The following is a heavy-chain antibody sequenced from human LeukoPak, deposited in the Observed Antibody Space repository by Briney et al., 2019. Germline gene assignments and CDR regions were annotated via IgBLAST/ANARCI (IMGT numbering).Heavy chain of an antibody. J-gene: IGHJ6*03. D-gene: IGHD5-12*01. CDR1: GFTFSSYA. V-gene: IGHV3-23*01. Sequence: GGSLGLSCAASGFTFSSYAMSWVRQAPGKGLEWVSAISGSGGSTYYADSVKGRFTISRDNSKNTLYLQMNSLRAEDTAVYYCAKDKWLRNYYYYYMDVWGKGTTVTVSS. CDR2: ISGSGGST. CDR3: AKDKWLRNYYYYYMDV.